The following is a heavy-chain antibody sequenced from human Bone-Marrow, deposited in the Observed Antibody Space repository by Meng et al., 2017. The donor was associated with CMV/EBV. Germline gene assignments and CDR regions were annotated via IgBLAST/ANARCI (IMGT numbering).Heavy chain of an antibody. V-gene: IGHV3-23*01. J-gene: IGHJ4*02. Sequence: GESLKISCAASGFTFDDYAMHWVRQAPGKGLEWVSAISGSGGSTYYADSVKGRFTISRDNSKNTLYLQMNSLRAEDTAVYYCAKRPGGSADYWGQGTLVTVSS. D-gene: IGHD3-10*01. CDR2: ISGSGGST. CDR3: AKRPGGSADY. CDR1: GFTFDDYA.